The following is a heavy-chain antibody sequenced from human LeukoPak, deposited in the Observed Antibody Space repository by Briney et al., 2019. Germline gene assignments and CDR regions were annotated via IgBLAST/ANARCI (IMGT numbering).Heavy chain of an antibody. D-gene: IGHD5-12*01. Sequence: GGSLRLSCAASTFTFSSYWMSWVRQAPGKGLEWVANIKQDGSEKYYVDSVKGRFTISRDNAKNSLYLQLNSLRAEDTAVYYCARARGGYDFDYWGQGTLVTVSS. CDR2: IKQDGSEK. CDR3: ARARGGYDFDY. CDR1: TFTFSSYW. V-gene: IGHV3-7*03. J-gene: IGHJ4*02.